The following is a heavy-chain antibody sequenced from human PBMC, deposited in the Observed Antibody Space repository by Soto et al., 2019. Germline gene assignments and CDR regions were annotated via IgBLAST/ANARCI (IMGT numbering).Heavy chain of an antibody. CDR2: IRSKANSYAT. V-gene: IGHV3-73*01. J-gene: IGHJ4*02. D-gene: IGHD2-15*01. CDR1: GFTFSGSA. Sequence: EVQLVESGGGLVQPGGSLKLSCAASGFTFSGSAMHWVRQASGKGLEWVGRIRSKANSYATAYAASVQGRFTISRDDSKNTAYLQMNSLKTEDTAVYYCTRGLGYCSGGSCYNFDYWGQGTLVTVSS. CDR3: TRGLGYCSGGSCYNFDY.